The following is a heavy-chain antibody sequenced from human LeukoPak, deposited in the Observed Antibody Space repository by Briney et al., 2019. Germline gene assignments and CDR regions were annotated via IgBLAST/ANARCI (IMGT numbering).Heavy chain of an antibody. Sequence: QPGGSLHLSCAVSGFTFNNYVMSWVRQAPGKGLEWVSTISGSGGSTYYADCVKGRFTISRDNSKSTLYLQLSGLRAEDTAVYYCAKPATGTNSFDYWGQGTLVTVSS. D-gene: IGHD6-13*01. V-gene: IGHV3-23*01. CDR2: ISGSGGST. CDR3: AKPATGTNSFDY. J-gene: IGHJ4*02. CDR1: GFTFNNYV.